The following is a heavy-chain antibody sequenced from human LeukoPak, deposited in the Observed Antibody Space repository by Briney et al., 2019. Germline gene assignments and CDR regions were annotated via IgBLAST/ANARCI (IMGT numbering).Heavy chain of an antibody. V-gene: IGHV1-69*01. D-gene: IGHD3-3*01. CDR2: IIPIFGTA. Sequence: GSSVKDSCKASGGTFSSYAISWVRQAPGQGLEWMGGIIPIFGTANYAQKFQGRVTITADESTSTAYMELSSLRSEDTAVYYCAVGARFLEWSPVWYGMDVWGQGTTVTVSS. CDR1: GGTFSSYA. J-gene: IGHJ6*02. CDR3: AVGARFLEWSPVWYGMDV.